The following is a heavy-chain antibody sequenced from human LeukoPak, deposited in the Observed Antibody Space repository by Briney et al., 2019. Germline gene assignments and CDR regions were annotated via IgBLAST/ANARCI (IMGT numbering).Heavy chain of an antibody. Sequence: SETLSLTCTVSGWSISSGGYYWSWIRQHPGKGLEWIAYIFYTGITYYNPSLKSRVTISVDTSKNQFSLRLSSVTVADTAVYYCARRDSSGFDAFDIWGQGTMVT. CDR3: ARRDSSGFDAFDI. CDR1: GWSISSGGYY. CDR2: IFYTGIT. D-gene: IGHD3-22*01. J-gene: IGHJ3*02. V-gene: IGHV4-31*03.